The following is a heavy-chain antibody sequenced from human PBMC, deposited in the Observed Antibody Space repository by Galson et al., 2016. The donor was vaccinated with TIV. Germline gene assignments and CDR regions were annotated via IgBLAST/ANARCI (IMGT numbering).Heavy chain of an antibody. V-gene: IGHV5-51*03. CDR2: MNPGDSET. CDR3: AKGKEYYEF. J-gene: IGHJ4*02. CDR1: GYMFSAHW. Sequence: QSGAEVKKPGESLIISCKASGYMFSAHWFGWVRQMPGKGPEWIGIMNPGDSETRYSPSFEGQVTISADNSISTAYLQLHSLKASDTAVYYGAKGKEYYEFWGQGTLVTVSS. D-gene: IGHD3-16*01.